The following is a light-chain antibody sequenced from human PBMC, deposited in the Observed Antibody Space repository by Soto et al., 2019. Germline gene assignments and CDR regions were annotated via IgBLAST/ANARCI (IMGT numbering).Light chain of an antibody. V-gene: IGKV1-5*03. CDR2: KAS. J-gene: IGKJ4*01. CDR3: QQYSTYPLT. CDR1: QSISSW. Sequence: DIQMTQSPSTLSASVGDRVTMTCRASQSISSWLAWYQQKPGKAPKLLIYKASNLQSGVPSRFSGSGSGADFTLTISSLQPDDFATYCCQQYSTYPLTFGGGTKVEIK.